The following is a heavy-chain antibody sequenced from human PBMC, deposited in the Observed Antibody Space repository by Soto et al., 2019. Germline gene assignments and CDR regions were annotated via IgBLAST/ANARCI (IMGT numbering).Heavy chain of an antibody. J-gene: IGHJ6*02. CDR1: GFTFSSYW. Sequence: PGGSLRLSCAASGFTFSSYWMHWVRQAPGKGLVWVSRINSDGSSTSYADSVKGRFTISRDNAKNTLYLQMNSLRAEDTAVYYCARTLSGVQLWLMVGMDVWGQGTTVTVSS. CDR2: INSDGSST. D-gene: IGHD5-18*01. CDR3: ARTLSGVQLWLMVGMDV. V-gene: IGHV3-74*01.